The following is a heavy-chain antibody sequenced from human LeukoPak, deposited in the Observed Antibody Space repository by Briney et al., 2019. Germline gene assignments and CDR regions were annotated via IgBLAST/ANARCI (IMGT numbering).Heavy chain of an antibody. J-gene: IGHJ1*01. CDR1: GYTFTSYG. CDR3: ARDVYCSSTSCYGAEYFQH. V-gene: IGHV1-18*01. D-gene: IGHD2-2*01. CDR2: ISAYNGNT. Sequence: ASVKVSCTASGYTFTSYGISWVRQAPGQGLEWMGWISAYNGNTNYAQKLQGRVTMTTDTSTSTAYMELRSLRSDDTAVYYCARDVYCSSTSCYGAEYFQHWGQGTLVTVSS.